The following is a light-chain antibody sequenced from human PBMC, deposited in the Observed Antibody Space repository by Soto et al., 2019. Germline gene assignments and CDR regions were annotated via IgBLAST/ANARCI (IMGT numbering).Light chain of an antibody. J-gene: IGKJ5*01. CDR3: QQYGSSLIT. CDR1: QSVSSSY. Sequence: EIVLTQSPGTLSLSPGERATLSCMASQSVSSSYLAWYQQKPGQAPRLLIDGASSRATGIPDRFSGSGSGTDFTLTISRLEPEDFAVYYCQQYGSSLITFGQGTRLEIK. CDR2: GAS. V-gene: IGKV3-20*01.